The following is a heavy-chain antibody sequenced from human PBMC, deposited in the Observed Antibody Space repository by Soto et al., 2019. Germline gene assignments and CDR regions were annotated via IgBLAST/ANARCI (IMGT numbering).Heavy chain of an antibody. CDR2: IIPMFPTA. J-gene: IGHJ6*02. D-gene: IGHD2-21*02. V-gene: IGHV1-69*13. CDR1: GGTFSNHA. Sequence: SVKVSCKASGGTFSNHAISWVRQAPGQGLEWVGGIIPMFPTADYAQRFQGRVTITADDSTTTVYMELSGLRSEDTAMYYCARDDGTYCGGDCYRYFYYGMDVWGQGTTVTVSS. CDR3: ARDDGTYCGGDCYRYFYYGMDV.